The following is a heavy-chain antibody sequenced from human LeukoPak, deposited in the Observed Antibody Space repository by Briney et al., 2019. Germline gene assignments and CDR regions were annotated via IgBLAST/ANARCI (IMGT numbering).Heavy chain of an antibody. D-gene: IGHD4-23*01. CDR1: RFTVSSHY. CDR3: ERDMGDYGGNSGY. CDR2: IYSGGST. V-gene: IGHV3-53*01. J-gene: IGHJ4*02. Sequence: GGSLRLSCAASRFTVSSHYMSWVRQAPGKGLEWVSVIYSGGSTYYADSVKGRFTISSDKSKNTLYLQMNSLRAEDTAVYYCERDMGDYGGNSGYWGQGTLVTVSS.